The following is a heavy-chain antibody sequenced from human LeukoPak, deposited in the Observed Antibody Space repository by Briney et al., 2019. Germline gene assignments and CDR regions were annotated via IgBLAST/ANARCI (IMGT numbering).Heavy chain of an antibody. CDR1: GLTLSNYW. J-gene: IGHJ4*02. V-gene: IGHV3-7*01. CDR3: TSRYDFWSGYFQGYYFDF. CDR2: IHPGGTEK. D-gene: IGHD3-3*01. Sequence: GGSLRLSCAAPGLTLSNYWMHWGPQAPGKGLGSVGYIHPGGTEKYYMESLRGRFAISRDNAKNSLYLQMSNLRDEDTAVYYCTSRYDFWSGYFQGYYFDFWGQGSLVTVSS.